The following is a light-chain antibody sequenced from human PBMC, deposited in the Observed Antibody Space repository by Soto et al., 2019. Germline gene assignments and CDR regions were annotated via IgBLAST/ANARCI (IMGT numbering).Light chain of an antibody. J-gene: IGKJ1*01. Sequence: EIVLTQSPGTLSLSPGERATLSCRASQSVSSSYLAWYQQNXXQAPRLLIYGASSRATGIPXRXXXXXXXXXXXLXISRLEPEDFAVYYCQQYGSSPGTFGQGTKVEIK. V-gene: IGKV3-20*01. CDR2: GAS. CDR1: QSVSSSY. CDR3: QQYGSSPGT.